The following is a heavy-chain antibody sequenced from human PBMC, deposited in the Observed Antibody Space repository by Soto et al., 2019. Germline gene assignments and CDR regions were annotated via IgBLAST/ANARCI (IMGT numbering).Heavy chain of an antibody. CDR3: ARESEDLTSGIDY. CDR1: GFTFTRYS. J-gene: IGHJ4*02. CDR2: ISSTTNYI. D-gene: IGHD3-10*01. Sequence: PGGSLRLSCAASGFTFTRYSMNWVRQAPGKGLEWVSSISSTTNYIYYGDSMKGRFTISRDNAKNSLYLEMNSLRAEDTAVYYCARESEDLTSGIDYWGQGTLVTVSS. V-gene: IGHV3-21*06.